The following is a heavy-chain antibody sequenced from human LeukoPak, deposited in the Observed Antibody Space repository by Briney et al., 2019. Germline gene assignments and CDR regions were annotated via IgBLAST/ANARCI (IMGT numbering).Heavy chain of an antibody. V-gene: IGHV1-46*01. CDR2: INPSGGST. CDR3: ATWEMATIPDYYYYYGMDV. J-gene: IGHJ6*02. D-gene: IGHD5-24*01. Sequence: ASVKASCKASGYTFTSYYMHWVRQAPGQGLEWMGIINPSGGSTSYAQKFQGRVTMTRDTFTSTVYMELSSLRSEDTAVYYCATWEMATIPDYYYYYGMDVWGQGTTVTVSS. CDR1: GYTFTSYY.